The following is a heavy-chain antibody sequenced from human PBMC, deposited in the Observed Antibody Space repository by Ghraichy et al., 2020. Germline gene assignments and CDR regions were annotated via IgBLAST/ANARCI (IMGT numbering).Heavy chain of an antibody. V-gene: IGHV3-23*01. CDR3: AKALSALTIDWFDP. J-gene: IGHJ5*02. D-gene: IGHD3-3*01. CDR2: ISGSGGST. CDR1: GFTFSSYA. Sequence: LSLTCAASGFTFSSYAMSWVRQAPGKGLEWVSAISGSGGSTYYADSVKGRFTISRDNSKNTLYLQMNSLRAEDMAVYYCAKALSALTIDWFDPWGQGTLVTVSS.